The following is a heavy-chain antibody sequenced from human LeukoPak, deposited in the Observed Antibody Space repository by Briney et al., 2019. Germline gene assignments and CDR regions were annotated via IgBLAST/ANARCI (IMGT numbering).Heavy chain of an antibody. V-gene: IGHV4-30-2*01. CDR1: GGSISSSTYY. CDR3: ARGRAIFGVVNHDAFDI. D-gene: IGHD3-3*01. Sequence: SETLSLTCTVSGGSISSSTYYWSWIRQPPGKGLEWIGYIYHSGSTYYNPSLKSRVTISVDRSKNQFSLKLSSVTAADTAVYYCARGRAIFGVVNHDAFDIWGQGTMVTVSS. CDR2: IYHSGST. J-gene: IGHJ3*02.